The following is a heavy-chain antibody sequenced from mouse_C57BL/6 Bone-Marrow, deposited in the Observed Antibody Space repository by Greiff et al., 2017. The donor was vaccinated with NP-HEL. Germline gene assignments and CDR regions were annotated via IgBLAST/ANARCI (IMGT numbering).Heavy chain of an antibody. V-gene: IGHV1-64*01. J-gene: IGHJ2*01. Sequence: VQLQQPGAELVKPGASVKLSCKASGYTFTSYWMHWVKQRPGQGLEWIGMIHPNSGSTNYNEKFKSKATLTVDKSSSTAYMQLSSLTSEDSAVYYCARSYYSNYVGDYWGQGTTLTVSS. CDR1: GYTFTSYW. CDR2: IHPNSGST. D-gene: IGHD2-5*01. CDR3: ARSYYSNYVGDY.